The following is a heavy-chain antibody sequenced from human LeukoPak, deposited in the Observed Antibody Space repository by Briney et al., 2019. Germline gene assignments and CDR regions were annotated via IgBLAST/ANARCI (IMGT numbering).Heavy chain of an antibody. V-gene: IGHV4-59*01. D-gene: IGHD6-19*01. CDR2: IYDTGST. CDR1: GDSFSRYQ. CDR3: ARDSAWSYFDY. J-gene: IGHJ4*02. Sequence: SETLSLTCTVSGDSFSRYQWTWIRQPPGKGLEWIGYIYDTGSTNHNPSLKSRVAISVDTSKNQFSLKLSSVTAADTAVYYCARDSAWSYFDYWGQGTLVTVSS.